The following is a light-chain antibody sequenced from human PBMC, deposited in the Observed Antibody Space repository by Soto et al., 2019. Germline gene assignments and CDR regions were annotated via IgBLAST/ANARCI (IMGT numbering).Light chain of an antibody. CDR3: QQYSTYPWT. V-gene: IGKV1-9*01. CDR1: QGISSY. CDR2: DAS. Sequence: DIQLTQSPSFLSASVGDRVAITCRASQGISSYLAWYQQKPGKAPKVLIFDASSLESGVPSRFSGSGSATEFTLTISSLQPDDFATYYCQQYSTYPWTFGQGTKVDTK. J-gene: IGKJ1*01.